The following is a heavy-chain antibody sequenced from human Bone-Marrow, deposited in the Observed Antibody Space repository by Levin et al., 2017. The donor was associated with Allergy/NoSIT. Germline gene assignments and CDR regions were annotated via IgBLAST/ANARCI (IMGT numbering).Heavy chain of an antibody. D-gene: IGHD3-9*01. V-gene: IGHV3-20*04. CDR2: INWNGVST. Sequence: GASVKVSCAASGFSFDNYGMAWVRQAPGKGLEWVSGINWNGVSTGFADSVKGRFTISRDNAKKFVFLQMNSLRVEDAALYYCTRDLGYFETTGYFFDHWGQGTLVTVSS. J-gene: IGHJ4*02. CDR1: GFSFDNYG. CDR3: TRDLGYFETTGYFFDH.